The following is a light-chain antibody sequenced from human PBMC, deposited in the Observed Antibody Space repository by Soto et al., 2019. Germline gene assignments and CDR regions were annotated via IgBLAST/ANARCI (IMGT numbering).Light chain of an antibody. Sequence: DIQMTQSPSSVSASVGDRVTITCRASQGISTWLAWYQQKPGQAPKLLIYDASNLQSGVPSRFSGSGSGTDFTLTINSLQPEDFATYYCQQDITFPFTFVPGTKVYVK. CDR3: QQDITFPFT. CDR1: QGISTW. J-gene: IGKJ3*01. CDR2: DAS. V-gene: IGKV1-12*01.